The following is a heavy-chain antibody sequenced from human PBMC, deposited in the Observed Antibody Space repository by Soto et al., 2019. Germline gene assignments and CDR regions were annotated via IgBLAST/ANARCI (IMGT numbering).Heavy chain of an antibody. CDR3: ARAISGYVT. D-gene: IGHD5-12*01. J-gene: IGHJ4*02. Sequence: VQLVQSGAEVKKPGASVRISCTASGISYTTYAIHWVRQAPGQGLEWMGWINAGNGDTRYSQRFQGRVTLTRDTSATTTYMDLSSLRSEVTSIYYCARAISGYVTWGQGTLVTVSS. CDR1: GISYTTYA. V-gene: IGHV1-3*01. CDR2: INAGNGDT.